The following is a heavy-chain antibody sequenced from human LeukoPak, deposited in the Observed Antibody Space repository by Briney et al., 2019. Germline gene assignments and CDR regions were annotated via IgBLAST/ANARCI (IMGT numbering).Heavy chain of an antibody. J-gene: IGHJ4*02. Sequence: SETLSLTCTVSGGSISSYYWSWIRQPPGKGLEWIGYIYYSGSTNYNPSLKSRVTISVDTSKNQFSPKLSSVTAADTAVYYCARGIAEGSGSHYYYFDYWGQGTLVTVSS. CDR2: IYYSGST. D-gene: IGHD3-10*01. CDR1: GGSISSYY. V-gene: IGHV4-59*01. CDR3: ARGIAEGSGSHYYYFDY.